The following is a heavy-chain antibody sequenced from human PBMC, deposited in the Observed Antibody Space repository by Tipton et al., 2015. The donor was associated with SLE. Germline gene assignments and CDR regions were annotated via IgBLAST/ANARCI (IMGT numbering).Heavy chain of an antibody. CDR2: IYYSEST. CDR1: GGSVSSGSYY. Sequence: TLSLTCTVSGGSVSSGSYYWSWIRQPPGKGLEWIGDIYYSESTNYNPSLKSRVTISVDTSKNQFSLKLSSVTAADTAVYYCARVALDAVDTWGQGTMVAVSA. CDR3: ARVALDAVDT. V-gene: IGHV4-61*01. J-gene: IGHJ3*02.